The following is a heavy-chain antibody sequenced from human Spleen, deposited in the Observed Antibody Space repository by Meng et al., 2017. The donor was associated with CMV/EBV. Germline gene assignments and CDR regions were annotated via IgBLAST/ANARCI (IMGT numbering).Heavy chain of an antibody. CDR2: ISYDGSNK. V-gene: IGHV3-30*04. CDR3: ARDEFNYYYYGMDV. D-gene: IGHD3-10*01. J-gene: IGHJ6*02. CDR1: GFTFSSYA. Sequence: GESLKISCAASGFTFSSYAMHWVRQAPGKGLEWVALISYDGSNKYYADSVKGRFTISRDNSKNTLYLQMNSLRAEDTAVYYCARDEFNYYYYGMDVWGQGTTVTVSS.